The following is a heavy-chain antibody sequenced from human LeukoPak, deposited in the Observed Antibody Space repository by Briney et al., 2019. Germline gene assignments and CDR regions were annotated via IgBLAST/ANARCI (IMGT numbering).Heavy chain of an antibody. CDR1: GYTFTGYY. CDR2: INPNSGGT. CDR3: ARDKPAEAALDF. Sequence: ASVKVSCKASGYTFTGYYIHWVRQAPGQGLEWMGWINPNSGGTNYAQRFQGRVTMTRDRSINTAYMDLRSLTYDDTAVYYCARDKPAEAALDFWGQGTLVTVSS. V-gene: IGHV1-2*02. J-gene: IGHJ4*02.